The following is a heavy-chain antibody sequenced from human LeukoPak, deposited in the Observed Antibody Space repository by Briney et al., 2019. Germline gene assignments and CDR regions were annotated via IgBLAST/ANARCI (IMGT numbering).Heavy chain of an antibody. CDR3: ARLSRGYYDSSGYLDAFDI. CDR1: GGSISSYY. J-gene: IGHJ3*02. CDR2: IYYSGST. Sequence: SETLSLTCTVSGGSISSYYWSWIRQPPGKGLEWIGYIYYSGSTNYNPSLKSRVTISVDTSKNQFSLKLSSVTAADTAVYYCARLSRGYYDSSGYLDAFDIWGQGTMVTVSS. V-gene: IGHV4-59*08. D-gene: IGHD3-22*01.